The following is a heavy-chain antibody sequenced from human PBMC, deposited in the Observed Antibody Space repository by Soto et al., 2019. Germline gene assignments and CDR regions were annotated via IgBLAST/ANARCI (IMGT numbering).Heavy chain of an antibody. CDR1: GGSISSHY. V-gene: IGHV4-4*07. CDR2: IYASGST. CDR3: ARAGGYEVQGNNWFDP. Sequence: SETLSLTCTVSGGSISSHYWSWIRQPAGKGLEWIGRIYASGSTNYNPSLKSRVTMSLDTSRNQFSLKLTSVTAADTAMYYCARAGGYEVQGNNWFDPWGQGTLVTVSS. D-gene: IGHD5-12*01. J-gene: IGHJ5*02.